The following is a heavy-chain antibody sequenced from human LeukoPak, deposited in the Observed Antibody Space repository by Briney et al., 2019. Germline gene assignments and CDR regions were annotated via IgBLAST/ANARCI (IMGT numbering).Heavy chain of an antibody. CDR3: AKGAYEPFDY. D-gene: IGHD1-26*01. CDR1: GASMSNYY. J-gene: IGHJ4*02. Sequence: PSETPSLTCTVSGASMSNYYWSWIRQPPGKGLEWIGCIYSTGSTDFNPSLKSPVTMSLDTSKNQFSLKLSSVTAADTAVCFCAKGAYEPFDYWGQGILVTVSS. CDR2: IYSTGST. V-gene: IGHV4-59*01.